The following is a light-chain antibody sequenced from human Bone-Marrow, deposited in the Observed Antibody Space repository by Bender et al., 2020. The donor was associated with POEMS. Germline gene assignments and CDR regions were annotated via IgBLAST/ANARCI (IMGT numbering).Light chain of an antibody. V-gene: IGLV2-8*01. CDR2: EVN. J-gene: IGLJ1*01. CDR3: SSYAASDIWV. Sequence: QSALTQPPSASGSPGQSVTISCTGTSSDVGAHNYVSWYQQHPAKAPKLLIYEVNKRPSGVPDRFSGSKSGNTASLAVYGLQAEGEADFYCSSYAASDIWVFGTGTKVTVL. CDR1: SSDVGAHNY.